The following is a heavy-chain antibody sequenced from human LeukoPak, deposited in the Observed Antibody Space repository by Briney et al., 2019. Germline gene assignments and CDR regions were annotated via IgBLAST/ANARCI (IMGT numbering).Heavy chain of an antibody. CDR2: IIPIFGTA. V-gene: IGHV1-69*05. CDR3: AILRGSSGYLMGFDY. Sequence: SVKVSCKASGGTFSSYAISWVRQAPGQGLEWMGGIIPIFGTANYAQKFQGRVTITTDESTSTAYMELSSLRSEDTAVYYCAILRGSSGYLMGFDYWGQGTLVTVSS. J-gene: IGHJ4*02. D-gene: IGHD3-22*01. CDR1: GGTFSSYA.